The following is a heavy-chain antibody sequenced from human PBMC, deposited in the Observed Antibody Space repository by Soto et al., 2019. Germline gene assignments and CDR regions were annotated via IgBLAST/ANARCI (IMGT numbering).Heavy chain of an antibody. CDR2: IYVGVSET. Sequence: GESLKISCKGSGNSFTSHWIGWVRQMPGKGLEWMGIIYVGVSETRYSPPFQGQVTISADKSISTAYLQWSSLKASDTAMYYCASQYCSSSSCYFDYWGQGXLVTVYS. CDR3: ASQYCSSSSCYFDY. J-gene: IGHJ4*02. CDR1: GNSFTSHW. D-gene: IGHD2-15*01. V-gene: IGHV5-51*01.